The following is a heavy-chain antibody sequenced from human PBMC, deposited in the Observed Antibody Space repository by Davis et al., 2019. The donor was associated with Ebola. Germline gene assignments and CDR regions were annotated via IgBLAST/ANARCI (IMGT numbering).Heavy chain of an antibody. Sequence: GGSLRLSCVASGFTFSRYGMHWVRQAPGKGLEWVAVISYDGSNKYYADSVKGRFTISRDNSKNTLYLQMNSLRAEDTAVYYCAKDGSNRRYYYYGMDVWGQGTTVTVSS. CDR3: AKDGSNRRYYYYGMDV. CDR1: GFTFSRYG. V-gene: IGHV3-30*18. CDR2: ISYDGSNK. D-gene: IGHD1-14*01. J-gene: IGHJ6*02.